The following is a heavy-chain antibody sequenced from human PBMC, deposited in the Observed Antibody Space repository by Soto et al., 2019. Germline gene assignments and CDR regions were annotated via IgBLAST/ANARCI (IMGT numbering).Heavy chain of an antibody. CDR3: AKVVLLTSGYDYWDRYYFDY. CDR2: LSGSGGST. Sequence: GGSLRLSCAGSGFTFSNYAMSWVRQAPEKGLEWVSGLSGSGGSTYYADSVKGRFTVSRDNSKNTLFLQMNSLRAEDTAVYYCAKVVLLTSGYDYWDRYYFDYWGQGTLVTVSS. V-gene: IGHV3-23*01. CDR1: GFTFSNYA. J-gene: IGHJ4*02. D-gene: IGHD5-12*01.